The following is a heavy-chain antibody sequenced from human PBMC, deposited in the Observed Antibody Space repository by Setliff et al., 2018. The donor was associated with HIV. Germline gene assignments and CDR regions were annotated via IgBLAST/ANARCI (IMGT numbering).Heavy chain of an antibody. V-gene: IGHV3-21*01. D-gene: IGHD3-22*01. J-gene: IGHJ4*02. CDR1: GFTFSSYS. CDR2: ISSISSHI. Sequence: GGSLRLSCAASGFTFSSYSMNWVRQAPGKGLEWVSSISSISSHIYYADSVKGRFTISRDNSKNTLYLQMNSLRAEDTAVYYCARDLNYYDSSGSPYFDYWGQGTLVTVS. CDR3: ARDLNYYDSSGSPYFDY.